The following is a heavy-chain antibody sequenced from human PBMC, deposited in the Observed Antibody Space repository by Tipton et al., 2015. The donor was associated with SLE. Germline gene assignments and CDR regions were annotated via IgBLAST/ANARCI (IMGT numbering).Heavy chain of an antibody. CDR2: IIGSGGHT. D-gene: IGHD1-26*01. J-gene: IGHJ3*02. Sequence: GSLRLSCAASGFTFSSYAMSWVRQAPGKGLEWVSAIIGSGGHTYYADSVKGRFTISRDISKNTLYLQMNSLRAEDTAVYYCAKAYRGSYYLGDAFDIWGQGTMVTVSS. V-gene: IGHV3-23*01. CDR3: AKAYRGSYYLGDAFDI. CDR1: GFTFSSYA.